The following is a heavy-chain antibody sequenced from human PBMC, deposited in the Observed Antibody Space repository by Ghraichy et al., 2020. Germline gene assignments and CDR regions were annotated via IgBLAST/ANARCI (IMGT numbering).Heavy chain of an antibody. CDR1: GGSLSSGGYY. Sequence: SETLSLTCTVSGGSLSSGGYYWTWIRQHPGKGLEWIGYIYYSGSTYYNPSLKSRVTISVDTSKNQFSLNLSSVTAADTAVYYCARDSGDDYGDGRAFDIWGQGTMVTVSS. V-gene: IGHV4-31*03. CDR2: IYYSGST. D-gene: IGHD4-17*01. J-gene: IGHJ3*02. CDR3: ARDSGDDYGDGRAFDI.